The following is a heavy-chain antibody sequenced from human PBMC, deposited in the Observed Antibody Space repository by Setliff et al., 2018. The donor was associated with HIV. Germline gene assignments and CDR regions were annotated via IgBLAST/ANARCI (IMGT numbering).Heavy chain of an antibody. D-gene: IGHD2-2*01. CDR2: IYTSGST. Sequence: SETLSLTCSVSGGSISSGSYYWSWIRQPAGKGLEWIGHIYTSGSTNYNPSLKSRVTMSVDTSKNQFSLKLSSVTAADTAVYYCARFPSSTSFYYFDYWGPGALVTVSS. CDR3: ARFPSSTSFYYFDY. CDR1: GGSISSGSYY. J-gene: IGHJ4*02. V-gene: IGHV4-61*09.